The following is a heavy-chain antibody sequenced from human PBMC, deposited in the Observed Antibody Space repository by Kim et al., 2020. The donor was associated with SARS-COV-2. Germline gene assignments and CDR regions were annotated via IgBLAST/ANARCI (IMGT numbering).Heavy chain of an antibody. Sequence: GGSLRLSCTASGFSFSSYWMHWVRQAPGKGLVWVSSIKSDGSSTSYADSVKGRFTISRDNAKNTLYLQMNSLRAEDTAVYYCAVLRGLYWGQGTLVTVSS. CDR1: GFSFSSYW. V-gene: IGHV3-74*01. J-gene: IGHJ4*02. D-gene: IGHD3-10*01. CDR2: IKSDGSST. CDR3: AVLRGLY.